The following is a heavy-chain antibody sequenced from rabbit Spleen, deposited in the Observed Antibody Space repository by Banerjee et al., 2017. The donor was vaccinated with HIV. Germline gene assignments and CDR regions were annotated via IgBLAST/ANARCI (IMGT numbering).Heavy chain of an antibody. Sequence: QSLEESGGDLVQPEGSLTLTCKASGFTISSNYYMCWVRQAPGKGPEWIGCIYTGGGNTWYASWAKGRFTISKTSSTVDLKMTSLTAADTATYFCAREKSGNYGYDLWGPGTLVTVS. D-gene: IGHD6-1*01. CDR1: GFTISSNYY. J-gene: IGHJ4*01. CDR3: AREKSGNYGYDL. CDR2: IYTGGGNT. V-gene: IGHV1S40*01.